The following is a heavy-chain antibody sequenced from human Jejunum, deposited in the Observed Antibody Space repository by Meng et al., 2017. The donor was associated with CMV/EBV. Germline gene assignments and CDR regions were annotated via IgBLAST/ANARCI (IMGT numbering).Heavy chain of an antibody. CDR2: INPSVGSP. J-gene: IGHJ4*02. CDR3: VRGEEMGAAGMKAYAPCFDY. D-gene: IGHD6-19*01. Sequence: TYFMHWVRQAPGQGLEWMGIINPSVGSPFFAQKFQGRVTMTRDTSTSTFYMELSSLKSEDTAVYYCVRGEEMGAAGMKAYAPCFDYWGQGTLVTVSS. CDR1: TYF. V-gene: IGHV1-46*01.